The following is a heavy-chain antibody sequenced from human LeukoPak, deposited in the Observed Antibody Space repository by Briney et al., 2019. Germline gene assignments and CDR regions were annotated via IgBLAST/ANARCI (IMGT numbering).Heavy chain of an antibody. D-gene: IGHD3-22*01. CDR1: GFTFSSYW. CDR3: ARDVSAYYYDSSGYYLEDY. V-gene: IGHV3-7*01. J-gene: IGHJ4*02. CDR2: IKQDGSEK. Sequence: GGSLRLSCAASGFTFSSYWMHWVRQAPGKGLEWVANIKQDGSEKYYVDSVKGRFTISRDNAKNSLYLQMNSLRAEDTAVYYCARDVSAYYYDSSGYYLEDYWGQETLVTVSS.